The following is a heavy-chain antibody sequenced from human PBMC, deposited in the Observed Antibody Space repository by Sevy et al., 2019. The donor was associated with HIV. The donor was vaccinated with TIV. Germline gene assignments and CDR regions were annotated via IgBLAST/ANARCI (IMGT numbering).Heavy chain of an antibody. Sequence: GESLKISCEGSGYSFTNYWIAWVRQMPGKGLEWMGIIYPGDSETRHSPSFQGQVTISADKSISTASLHWSSLKASETAMYYCARFYDSTGHFPSDYWGQGTLVTVSS. J-gene: IGHJ4*02. V-gene: IGHV5-51*01. D-gene: IGHD3-22*01. CDR2: IYPGDSET. CDR1: GYSFTNYW. CDR3: ARFYDSTGHFPSDY.